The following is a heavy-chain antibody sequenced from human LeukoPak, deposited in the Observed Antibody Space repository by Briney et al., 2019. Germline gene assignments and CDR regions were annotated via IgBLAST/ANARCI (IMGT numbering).Heavy chain of an antibody. CDR2: INSDGSST. CDR1: GFTFSSYW. CDR3: ARQRVGASSYPDHAFDI. J-gene: IGHJ3*02. D-gene: IGHD1-26*01. V-gene: IGHV3-74*01. Sequence: GGSLRLSCAASGFTFSSYWMHWVRQAPGKGLVWVSRINSDGSSTSYADSVKGRFTISRDNAKNTLYLQMNSLRAEDTAVYYCARQRVGASSYPDHAFDIWGQGTMVTVSS.